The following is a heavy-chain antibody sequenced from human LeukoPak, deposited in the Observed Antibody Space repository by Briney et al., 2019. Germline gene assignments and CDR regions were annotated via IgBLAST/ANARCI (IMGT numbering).Heavy chain of an antibody. CDR1: GFTFSSYA. V-gene: IGHV3-30*04. Sequence: GGSLRLSCAASGFTFSSYAMHRVRQAPGKGLEWVAVISYDGGNKYYADSVKGRFTISRDNSKNTLYLQMNSLRAEDTAVYYCAKDQGYSGYDFFGYWGQGTLVTVSS. J-gene: IGHJ4*02. D-gene: IGHD5-12*01. CDR3: AKDQGYSGYDFFGY. CDR2: ISYDGGNK.